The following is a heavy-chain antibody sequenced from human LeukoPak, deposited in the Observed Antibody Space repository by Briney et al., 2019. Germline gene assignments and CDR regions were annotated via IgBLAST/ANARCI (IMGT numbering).Heavy chain of an antibody. V-gene: IGHV3-11*01. Sequence: PGGSLRLSCAASGFTFSDYYMSWIRQAPGKGLEWVSYISSSDNTMYYADSVKGRFTISRDNAKNSLYLQMNSLRAEDTAVYYCARQPWIQLQGWFDPWGQGTLVTVSS. CDR3: ARQPWIQLQGWFDP. CDR1: GFTFSDYY. J-gene: IGHJ5*02. CDR2: ISSSDNTM. D-gene: IGHD5-18*01.